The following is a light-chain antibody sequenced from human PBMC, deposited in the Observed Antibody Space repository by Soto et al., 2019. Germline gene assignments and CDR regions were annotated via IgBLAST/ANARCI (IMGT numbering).Light chain of an antibody. V-gene: IGKV3-15*01. CDR2: GAS. J-gene: IGKJ5*01. Sequence: EVVMTQSPATLSVSPGETATLSCRASQSVSSNLAWYQQKPGQAPRLLIYGASTRATGIPARFSGSGSGTDFTLTISSLEPEDFAVYYCQQRSNWPPETFGQGTRLEIK. CDR1: QSVSSN. CDR3: QQRSNWPPET.